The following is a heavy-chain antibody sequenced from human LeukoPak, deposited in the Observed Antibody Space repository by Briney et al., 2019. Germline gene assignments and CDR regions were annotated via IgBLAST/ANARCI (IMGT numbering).Heavy chain of an antibody. V-gene: IGHV3-48*02. CDR3: ATGSYGQFDY. D-gene: IGHD3-16*01. CDR1: GFTFSSHS. J-gene: IGHJ4*02. CDR2: ISSGSATI. Sequence: PGGSLRLSCAATGFTFSSHSMNWVRQAPGMGLEWVSYISSGSATIYYADSVKGRFTISRDNAKNSLYLQMSGLRDEDTAVYYCATGSYGQFDYWVQGTLVTVSS.